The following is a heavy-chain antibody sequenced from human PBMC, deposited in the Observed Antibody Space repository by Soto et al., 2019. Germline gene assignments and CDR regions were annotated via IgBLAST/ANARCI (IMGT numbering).Heavy chain of an antibody. CDR1: GGSVSSDNS. D-gene: IGHD3-3*01. J-gene: IGHJ6*02. V-gene: IGHV4-4*02. CDR3: ASRQRFDFWSSYSYSKHGLDV. Sequence: VQLQESGPGLVKPSGTLSLTCAVSGGSVSSDNSWTCVRQPPGKSLEWIGEVFHSGNSNSNPSLQSRGTMSVDKSKNQFSLRLNSVTAADTAVYYCASRQRFDFWSSYSYSKHGLDVWGQGTKVAVSS. CDR2: VFHSGNS.